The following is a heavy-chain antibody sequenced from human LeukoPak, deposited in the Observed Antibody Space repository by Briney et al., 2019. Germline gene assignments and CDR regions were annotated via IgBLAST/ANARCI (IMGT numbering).Heavy chain of an antibody. D-gene: IGHD3-16*02. Sequence: GGSLRLSSAASGFTFSNAWMSWVRQAPGKGLEWVGRIKSKTDGGTTDYAAPVKGRFTISRDDSKNTLYLQMNSLKTEDTAVYYCTTVHYDYVWGSYRDDYWGQGTLVTVSS. V-gene: IGHV3-15*01. J-gene: IGHJ4*02. CDR3: TTVHYDYVWGSYRDDY. CDR2: IKSKTDGGTT. CDR1: GFTFSNAW.